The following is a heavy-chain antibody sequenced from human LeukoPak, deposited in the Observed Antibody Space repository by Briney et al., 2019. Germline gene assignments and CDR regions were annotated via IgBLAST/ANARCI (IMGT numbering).Heavy chain of an antibody. V-gene: IGHV3-21*01. CDR1: EFTFSTYS. CDR3: ARDMGWQQFDQ. J-gene: IGHJ4*02. CDR2: ISGSSSYI. Sequence: TGGSLRLSCAASEFTFSTYSMNWVRQAPGKGLEWVSSISGSSSYIYYADSVKGRFTISRDNAKNSLYLQMNSLTVEDTAVYYCARDMGWQQFDQWGQGTLVTVSS. D-gene: IGHD5-24*01.